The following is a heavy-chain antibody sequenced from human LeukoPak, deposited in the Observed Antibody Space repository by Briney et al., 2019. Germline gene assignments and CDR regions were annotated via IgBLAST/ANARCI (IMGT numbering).Heavy chain of an antibody. V-gene: IGHV3-21*01. Sequence: VCLRLSCAASGFTFSSYSMNWVRQAPGKGLEWVSSISSSSSYIYYADSVKGRFTISRDNAKNSLYLLMNSLRAEDTAVYYCARGLVGATGAYYFDYWGQGTLVTVSS. CDR2: ISSSSSYI. D-gene: IGHD1-26*01. CDR1: GFTFSSYS. J-gene: IGHJ4*02. CDR3: ARGLVGATGAYYFDY.